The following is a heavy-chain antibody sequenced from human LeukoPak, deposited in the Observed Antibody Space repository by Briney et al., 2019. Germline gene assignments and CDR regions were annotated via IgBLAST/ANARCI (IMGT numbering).Heavy chain of an antibody. J-gene: IGHJ4*02. CDR2: IKEDGSEK. V-gene: IGHV3-7*01. CDR3: ARLRYSDY. CDR1: GFTFSNYW. D-gene: IGHD2-15*01. Sequence: GGSLRLSCAASGFTFSNYWMTWVRQAPGKGLEWVANIKEDGSEKYYVDSVKGRFSISRDNAKNSLYLRMNSLRAEDTAVYYCARLRYSDYWGRGTLVTVSS.